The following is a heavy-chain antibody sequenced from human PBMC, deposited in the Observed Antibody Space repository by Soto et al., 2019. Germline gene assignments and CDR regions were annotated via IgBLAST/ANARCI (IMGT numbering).Heavy chain of an antibody. CDR1: GGSFSGYY. V-gene: IGHV4-34*01. D-gene: IGHD4-17*01. J-gene: IGHJ3*02. CDR2: INHSGST. CDR3: ARDSFDRATTVSKDAFDI. Sequence: SETLSLTCAVYGGSFSGYYWSWIRQPPGKGLEWIGEINHSGSTNYNPSLKSRVTISVDTSKNQFSLKLSSVTAADTAVYYCARDSFDRATTVSKDAFDIWGQGTMVTVAS.